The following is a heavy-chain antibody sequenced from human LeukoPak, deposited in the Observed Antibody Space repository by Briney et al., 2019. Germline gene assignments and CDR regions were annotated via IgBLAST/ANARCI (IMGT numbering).Heavy chain of an antibody. Sequence: PSEALSLTSTVPGASLTGSYWSWIRQPPRRRVYWMCFTYYTGSANYNPSIRSRVTVSLDTSKPKFSLKGTSVTAADTAVYYCARVRAGVFPADWYFDVWGRGTLVTVSS. D-gene: IGHD6-19*01. CDR3: ARVRAGVFPADWYFDV. CDR2: TYYTGSA. J-gene: IGHJ2*01. V-gene: IGHV4-59*01. CDR1: GASLTGSY.